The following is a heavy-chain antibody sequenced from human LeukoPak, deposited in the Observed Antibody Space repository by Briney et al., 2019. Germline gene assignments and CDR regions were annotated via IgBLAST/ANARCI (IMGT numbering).Heavy chain of an antibody. CDR2: IYTSGST. V-gene: IGHV4-4*09. CDR3: ARTRPSYYDSSGYYGEGAFDI. CDR1: GGSISSYY. Sequence: SDILSLTCTVSGGSISSYYWSCVRQPPGKGLEWIGYIYTSGSTNYNPSLKSRVSISVDTSKNQFSLKLSSVTAADTAVYYCARTRPSYYDSSGYYGEGAFDIWGQGTMVTVSS. J-gene: IGHJ3*02. D-gene: IGHD3-22*01.